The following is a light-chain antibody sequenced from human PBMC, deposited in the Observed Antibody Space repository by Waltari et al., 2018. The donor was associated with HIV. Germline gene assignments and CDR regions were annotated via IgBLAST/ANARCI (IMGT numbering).Light chain of an antibody. CDR3: QPSYSTPRT. J-gene: IGKJ1*01. Sequence: DIQMTQSPCSLSASVGDRFTITCQASQSISSYLNCYQQKPWKAPKLLIYASSSLQSGVPSRFSGIGSGTDFTLTISSLQPEDFATYYCQPSYSTPRTFGQGTKVEIK. V-gene: IGKV1-39*01. CDR1: QSISSY. CDR2: ASS.